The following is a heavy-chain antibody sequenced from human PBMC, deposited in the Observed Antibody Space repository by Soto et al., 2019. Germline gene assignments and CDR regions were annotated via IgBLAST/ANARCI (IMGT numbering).Heavy chain of an antibody. D-gene: IGHD1-26*01. CDR3: ARGGSLYWYFDL. Sequence: QVQLVQSGAEVKKPGASVKVSCKASGYTFTNYAMHWVRQAPGQRLEWMGWINAGNGNTKYSQKFQGXVXXXRXXSASTADMELSSLRSEDTAVYYCARGGSLYWYFDLWGRGTLVTVSS. V-gene: IGHV1-3*01. CDR2: INAGNGNT. CDR1: GYTFTNYA. J-gene: IGHJ2*01.